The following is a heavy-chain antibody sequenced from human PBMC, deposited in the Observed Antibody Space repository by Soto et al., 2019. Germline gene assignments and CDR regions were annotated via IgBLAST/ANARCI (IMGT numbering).Heavy chain of an antibody. CDR3: AKEGLGSSTSCSRCYGLDV. CDR1: GFAFSSYG. CDR2: ISHDERNR. D-gene: IGHD2-2*01. V-gene: IGHV3-30*18. J-gene: IGHJ6*02. Sequence: QVHLGESGGGVVQPGGSLRLACAASGFAFSSYGMHWVRQAPGKGLEWVAAISHDERNRYYGDSVKGRFSISRDNSKNTLYLQLSSLRVEDTGVYSCAKEGLGSSTSCSRCYGLDVWGRGTTVTVS.